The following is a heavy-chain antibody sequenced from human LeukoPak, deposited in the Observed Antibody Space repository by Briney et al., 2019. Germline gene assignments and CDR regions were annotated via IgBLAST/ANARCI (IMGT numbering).Heavy chain of an antibody. CDR3: AKQRGQWLVIDY. CDR2: ISGSGGST. D-gene: IGHD6-19*01. V-gene: IGHV3-23*01. Sequence: PGGSLRLPCAACGFTFSIYAIRWVRQAPARGLEWVSAISGSGGSTYYADSVKGRFTISRDNPKNTLYLQMNSLRAEDTGVYYCAKQRGQWLVIDYWGQGTLVTVSS. CDR1: GFTFSIYA. J-gene: IGHJ4*02.